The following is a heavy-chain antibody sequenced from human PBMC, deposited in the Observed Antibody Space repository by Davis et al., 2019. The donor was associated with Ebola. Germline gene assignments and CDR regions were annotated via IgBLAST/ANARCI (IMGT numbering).Heavy chain of an antibody. CDR2: INAGNGNT. Sequence: GESLKISCAASGYTFTSYAMHWVRQAPGQRLEWMGWINAGNGNTKYSQKFQGRVTITRDTSASTAYMELSSLRSEDTAVYYCARGAVVTLGSIYYFDYWGQGTLVTVSS. J-gene: IGHJ4*02. CDR3: ARGAVVTLGSIYYFDY. CDR1: GYTFTSYA. D-gene: IGHD4-23*01. V-gene: IGHV1-3*01.